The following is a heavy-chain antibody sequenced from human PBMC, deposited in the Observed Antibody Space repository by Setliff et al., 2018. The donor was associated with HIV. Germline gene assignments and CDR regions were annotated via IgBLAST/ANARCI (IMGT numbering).Heavy chain of an antibody. J-gene: IGHJ3*02. D-gene: IGHD3-22*01. CDR2: MSAYSGDT. CDR1: GYTFTAYG. CDR3: VRGYYYDKTGYGTFDI. V-gene: IGHV1-18*04. Sequence: ASVKVSCKASGYTFTAYGITWVRQAPGQGLEWMGWMSAYSGDTKYAQKIQGRVNMTRDTSTDTAYVELRSLRFDDTAPYYCVRGYYYDKTGYGTFDIWGQGTVVTVS.